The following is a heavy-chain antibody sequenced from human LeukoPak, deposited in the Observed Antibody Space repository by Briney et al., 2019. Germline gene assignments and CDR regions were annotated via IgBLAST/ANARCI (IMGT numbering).Heavy chain of an antibody. D-gene: IGHD6-13*01. Sequence: ASVKVSCKASGYTFTSYDINWVRQATGQGLEWMGWMNPNSGNTGYAQKFQGRVTMTRNTSISTAYMELSSLRSEDTAVYYCARGPSSSWYIGSYYYYYGMDVWGQGTTVTVSS. CDR2: MNPNSGNT. CDR1: GYTFTSYD. CDR3: ARGPSSSWYIGSYYYYYGMDV. V-gene: IGHV1-8*01. J-gene: IGHJ6*02.